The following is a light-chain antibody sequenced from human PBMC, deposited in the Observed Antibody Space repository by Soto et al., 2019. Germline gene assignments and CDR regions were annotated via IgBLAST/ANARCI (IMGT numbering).Light chain of an antibody. CDR2: GAS. Sequence: EIVRTQPPATLSVSPEERATLSCRARQSVCSNLAGKQQKLGQAPRILIYGASTRATGSPGMFSDSGSKTEFTLPISSLQSEDFAVYYCQQYSLWPHSFGEGTKLEIK. V-gene: IGKV3-15*01. CDR3: QQYSLWPHS. J-gene: IGKJ2*01. CDR1: QSVCSN.